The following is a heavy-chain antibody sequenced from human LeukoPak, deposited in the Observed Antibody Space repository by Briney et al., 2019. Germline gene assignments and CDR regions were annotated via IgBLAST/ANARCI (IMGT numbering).Heavy chain of an antibody. V-gene: IGHV1-18*01. CDR1: GYTFTSYN. Sequence: ASVKVSCETSGYTFTSYNINWVRQAPGQGLEWMGWISAYSGNTNYAQKLQGRVTMTTDTSTNTAYMNLRGLISDDTAVYYCARDRGIVGAKPIFDNWGQGTLVTVSS. J-gene: IGHJ4*02. CDR3: ARDRGIVGAKPIFDN. D-gene: IGHD1-26*01. CDR2: ISAYSGNT.